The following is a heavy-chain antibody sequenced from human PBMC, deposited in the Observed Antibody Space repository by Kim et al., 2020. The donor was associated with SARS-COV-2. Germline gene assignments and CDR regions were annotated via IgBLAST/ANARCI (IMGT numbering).Heavy chain of an antibody. J-gene: IGHJ6*02. CDR3: APEEHRYYYYGMDV. CDR2: ISSSSSTI. V-gene: IGHV3-48*02. Sequence: GGSLRLSCAASGFTFSSYSMNWVRQAPGKGLEWVSYISSSSSTIYYADSVKGRFTISRDNAKNSLYLQMNSLRDEDTAVYYCAPEEHRYYYYGMDVWGQGTTVTVSS. CDR1: GFTFSSYS.